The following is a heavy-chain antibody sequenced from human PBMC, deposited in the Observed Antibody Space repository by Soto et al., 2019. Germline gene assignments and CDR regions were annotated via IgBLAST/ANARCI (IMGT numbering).Heavy chain of an antibody. CDR1: GFTFSSYA. Sequence: PGGSLRLSCAASGFTFSSYAMHWVRQAPGKGLEWVAVISYDGSNKYYADSVKGRFTISRDNSKNTLYLQMNSLRAEDTAVYYCARAAHTSIQDSSYSLSEYGMDVWGQGTTVTVSS. J-gene: IGHJ6*02. CDR3: ARAAHTSIQDSSYSLSEYGMDV. CDR2: ISYDGSNK. D-gene: IGHD6-19*01. V-gene: IGHV3-30-3*01.